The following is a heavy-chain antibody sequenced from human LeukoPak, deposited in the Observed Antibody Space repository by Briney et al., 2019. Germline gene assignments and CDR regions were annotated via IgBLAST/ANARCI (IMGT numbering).Heavy chain of an antibody. Sequence: ASVKVSFKASGYTFTSYGISWVRQAPGQGLEWMGWISAYNGNTNYAQKLQGRVTMTTDTSTSTAYMELRSLRSDDTAVYYCARGSPYGSAGDGYFDYWGQGTLVTVSS. CDR1: GYTFTSYG. D-gene: IGHD3-10*01. CDR3: ARGSPYGSAGDGYFDY. CDR2: ISAYNGNT. V-gene: IGHV1-18*01. J-gene: IGHJ4*02.